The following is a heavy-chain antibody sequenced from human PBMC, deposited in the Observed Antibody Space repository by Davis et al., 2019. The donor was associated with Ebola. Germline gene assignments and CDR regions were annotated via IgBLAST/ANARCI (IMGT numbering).Heavy chain of an antibody. CDR2: ISGTSTYI. J-gene: IGHJ4*02. V-gene: IGHV3-21*01. D-gene: IGHD1-26*01. CDR3: AGGTYYSVEFDY. Sequence: GEPLKISCAASGFTFTRNTMAWVRQAPGKGLEWVASISGTSTYIYYANSVKGRFTISRDNAENSLYLQMNSLRVDDTAVYYCAGGTYYSVEFDYWGQGTLVAVSS. CDR1: GFTFTRNT.